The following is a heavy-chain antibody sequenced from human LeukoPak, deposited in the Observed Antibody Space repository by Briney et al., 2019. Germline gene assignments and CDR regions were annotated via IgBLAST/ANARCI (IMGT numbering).Heavy chain of an antibody. CDR1: GFTFSSHG. CDR2: ISPSGGIT. Sequence: GGSLRLSCAASGFTFSSHGKNWVRQAPGKGLEWLSGISPSGGITYYTDSVKGRFTISRDNSKNTQSLQMNSLRAEDTAVYYCAKDDDWGRYKHWGQGTLVTVSS. D-gene: IGHD3-16*01. J-gene: IGHJ1*01. V-gene: IGHV3-23*01. CDR3: AKDDDWGRYKH.